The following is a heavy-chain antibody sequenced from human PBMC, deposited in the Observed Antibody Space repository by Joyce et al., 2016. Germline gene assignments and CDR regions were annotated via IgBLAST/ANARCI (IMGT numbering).Heavy chain of an antibody. V-gene: IGHV4-39*01. CDR1: GGSISSNSHY. CDR2: TYYSGGT. Sequence: QLQLQESGSGLVKTSETLSLTCSVSGGSISSNSHYWAWIRQPPGKGLEWIGTTYYSGGTYYNPSLKSRVTISVDKSKNQFSLTLTSVTAADTAVYYCARRPFRFDIWGQGTMVTVSS. J-gene: IGHJ3*02. CDR3: ARRPFRFDI.